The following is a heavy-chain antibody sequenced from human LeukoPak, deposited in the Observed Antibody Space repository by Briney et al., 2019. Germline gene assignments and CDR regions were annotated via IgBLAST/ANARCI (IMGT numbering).Heavy chain of an antibody. CDR3: ARGRLELPRYFDY. D-gene: IGHD1-7*01. Sequence: SQTLSLTCTVSGGSISSGDSYWSWIRQPPGKGLEWIGYLYYSGTTYSNPSLKSRVIISLDTSKNQFSLKLTSVTAADTAVYYCARGRLELPRYFDYWGQGTLVTVSS. CDR2: LYYSGTT. J-gene: IGHJ4*02. V-gene: IGHV4-30-4*08. CDR1: GGSISSGDSY.